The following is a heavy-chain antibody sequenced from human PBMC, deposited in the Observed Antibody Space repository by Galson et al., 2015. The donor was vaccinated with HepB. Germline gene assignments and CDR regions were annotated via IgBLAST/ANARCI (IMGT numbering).Heavy chain of an antibody. Sequence: PHTLTCAGTGFFISDHYVTWICQAPGKGLEWVSYISSSSSDTNYADSVKGRFTISRDNAKNSLYLQMNSLRAEDTAVYYCARVYGDYGGYYFDYWGQGTLVTVSS. J-gene: IGHJ4*02. CDR2: ISSSSSDT. CDR3: ARVYGDYGGYYFDY. V-gene: IGHV3-11*06. D-gene: IGHD4-17*01. CDR1: GFFISDHY.